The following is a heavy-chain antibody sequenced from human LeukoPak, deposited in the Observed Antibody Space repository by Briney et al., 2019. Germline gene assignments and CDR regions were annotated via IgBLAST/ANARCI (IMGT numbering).Heavy chain of an antibody. Sequence: SVKVSCKASGGTFSSYAISWVRQAPGQGLEWMGRIIPILGIANYAQKFQGRVTITADKSTSTAYMELSSLRSEDTAVYYCARVEAATTNPRFGYWGQGTLVTVSS. CDR3: ARVEAATTNPRFGY. V-gene: IGHV1-69*04. CDR2: IIPILGIA. D-gene: IGHD5-24*01. J-gene: IGHJ4*02. CDR1: GGTFSSYA.